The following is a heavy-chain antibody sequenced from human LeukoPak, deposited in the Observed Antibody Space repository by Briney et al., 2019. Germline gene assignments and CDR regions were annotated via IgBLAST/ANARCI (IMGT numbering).Heavy chain of an antibody. CDR2: IYHIRST. J-gene: IGHJ4*02. CDR1: GASISKIEDY. D-gene: IGHD2-21*02. CDR3: ARHEYGDSNYFDH. V-gene: IGHV4-39*07. Sequence: SETLSLTCTVSGASISKIEDYWGWLRQSPGKGLEWIGTIYHIRSTYYNPSLKSRVTMSVDASKNQFSLKLSSVTAADTAVYYCARHEYGDSNYFDHWGQGTLVTVSS.